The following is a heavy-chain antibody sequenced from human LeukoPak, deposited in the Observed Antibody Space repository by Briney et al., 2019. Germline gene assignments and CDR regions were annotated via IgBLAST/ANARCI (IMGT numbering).Heavy chain of an antibody. Sequence: SETLSLTCSVSDDSITMYYWTWIRQPPGKGLEWIGYVDHTGSTNFNPSLNGRVSISRDTTKNLFSLMLSSVTAADTAVYYCARDLAGYSSGWTLGYYYYMDVWGKGTTVTISS. J-gene: IGHJ6*03. CDR2: VDHTGST. CDR1: DDSITMYY. CDR3: ARDLAGYSSGWTLGYYYYMDV. D-gene: IGHD6-19*01. V-gene: IGHV4-59*12.